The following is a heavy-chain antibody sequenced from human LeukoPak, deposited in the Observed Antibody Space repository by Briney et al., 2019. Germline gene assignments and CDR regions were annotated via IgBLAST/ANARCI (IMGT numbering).Heavy chain of an antibody. CDR1: GFTFSSYG. J-gene: IGHJ4*02. Sequence: GKSPRLSCVASGFTFSSYGMHWVRQAPGKGPEWVAVISYDGSDRYYANFVKGRFTISRDNSKNTLFLQTNSMRPEDTAVYYCAKGVSRGVDPTGLEYWGQGTLVTVSS. CDR2: ISYDGSDR. V-gene: IGHV3-30*18. CDR3: AKGVSRGVDPTGLEY. D-gene: IGHD1-1*01.